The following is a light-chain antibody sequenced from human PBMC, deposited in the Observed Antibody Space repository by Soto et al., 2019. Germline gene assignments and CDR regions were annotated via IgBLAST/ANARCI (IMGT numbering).Light chain of an antibody. CDR3: QQRSNWPIT. CDR2: DAS. J-gene: IGKJ5*01. CDR1: QSVSSY. V-gene: IGKV3-11*01. Sequence: ELVWTQSPATLSLSPGERATPSGRASQSVSSYLAWYQQKPGQAPRLLIYDASNRATGIPARFSGSGSGTDFTLTISSLEPEDFAVYYCQQRSNWPITFGQGTRLEIK.